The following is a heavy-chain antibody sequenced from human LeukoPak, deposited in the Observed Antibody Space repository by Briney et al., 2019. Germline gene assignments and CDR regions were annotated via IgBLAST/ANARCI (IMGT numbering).Heavy chain of an antibody. V-gene: IGHV1-69*13. CDR1: GGTFSSYA. J-gene: IGHJ4*02. Sequence: ASVKVSCKASGGTFSSYAISWVRQAPGQGLEWMGGIIPIFGTANYAQKFQGRVTITADESTSTAYMELSSLRFEDTAVYYCAREPLAGTAYFDYWGQGTLVTVSS. CDR3: AREPLAGTAYFDY. CDR2: IIPIFGTA. D-gene: IGHD6-13*01.